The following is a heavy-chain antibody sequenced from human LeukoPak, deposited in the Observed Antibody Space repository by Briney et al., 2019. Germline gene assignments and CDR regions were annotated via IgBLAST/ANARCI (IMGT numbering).Heavy chain of an antibody. CDR3: GGENSGSYRVFDF. CDR1: GGSISSYY. J-gene: IGHJ4*02. Sequence: SETLSLTCTVAGGSISSYYWSWVRQPAGKGLEWIGRIYTSGSTNYNASLKSRVSGSVDTSKNHYSLKSSSVTAADTALFYCGGENSGSYRVFDFWGEGTLVTVSS. CDR2: IYTSGST. D-gene: IGHD1-26*01. V-gene: IGHV4-4*07.